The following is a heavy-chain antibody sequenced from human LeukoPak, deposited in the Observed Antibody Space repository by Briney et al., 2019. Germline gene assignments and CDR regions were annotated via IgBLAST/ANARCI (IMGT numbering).Heavy chain of an antibody. V-gene: IGHV3-7*05. CDR1: GFTFSSYW. Sequence: GGSLRLSCAASGFTFSSYWMTWVRQAPGKGLEWVANIKKDGSEKYYVDSVRGRFTISRDNAKNSLYLQMNSLRAEDTAVYYCAREMGWNYGDYWGQGTLVTVSS. D-gene: IGHD1-7*01. CDR2: IKKDGSEK. CDR3: AREMGWNYGDY. J-gene: IGHJ4*02.